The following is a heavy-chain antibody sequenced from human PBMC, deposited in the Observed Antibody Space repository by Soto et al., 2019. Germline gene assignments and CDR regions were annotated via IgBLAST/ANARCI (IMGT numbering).Heavy chain of an antibody. Sequence: GGSLRLSCAASGFTFDSYAMNWVRQAPGKGLEWVSTISGSGDYTYYTDSVKGRFTISRDNSKNMMYLQMNSLRAEDTAVYYCAKNRGLQYYFDYWGQGT. CDR3: AKNRGLQYYFDY. CDR2: ISGSGDYT. CDR1: GFTFDSYA. J-gene: IGHJ4*02. V-gene: IGHV3-23*01.